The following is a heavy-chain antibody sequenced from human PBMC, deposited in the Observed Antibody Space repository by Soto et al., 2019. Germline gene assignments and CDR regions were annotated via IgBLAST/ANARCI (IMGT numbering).Heavy chain of an antibody. J-gene: IGHJ6*02. CDR1: GFTFSSYA. D-gene: IGHD3-3*01. Sequence: QVQLVESGGGVVQPGRSLRLSCAASGFTFSSYAMHWVRQAPGKGLEWVAVISYDGSNKYYADSVKGRFTISRDNSKNTLYLQMNSLRAEDTAVYYCARDQDYDCWGTADVWGQGTTVTVSS. V-gene: IGHV3-30-3*01. CDR2: ISYDGSNK. CDR3: ARDQDYDCWGTADV.